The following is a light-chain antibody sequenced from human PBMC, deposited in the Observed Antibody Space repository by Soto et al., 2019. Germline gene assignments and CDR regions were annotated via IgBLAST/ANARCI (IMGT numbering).Light chain of an antibody. CDR1: SSDIGGYHY. V-gene: IGLV2-14*01. J-gene: IGLJ2*01. CDR3: SSYTSSSTLV. Sequence: QSALTQPASVSGSPGQSITISCTGTSSDIGGYHYVSWYQQYPGKAPKLMIYDVSSRPSGVSNRFSGSKSGNTASLTISGLQAEDEADYYCSSYTSSSTLVFGGGTQLTVL. CDR2: DVS.